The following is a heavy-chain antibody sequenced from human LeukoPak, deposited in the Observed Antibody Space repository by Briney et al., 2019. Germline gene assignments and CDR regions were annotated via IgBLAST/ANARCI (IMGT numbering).Heavy chain of an antibody. CDR3: ARGGEMATLYHFAY. CDR2: IYVSGST. J-gene: IGHJ4*02. D-gene: IGHD5-24*01. V-gene: IGHV4-4*07. Sequence: PSETLSLTCTVSGGSISYYYWTWIRQPAGGGLEWVGRIYVSGSTNYNPSLKSRVTISVDTSKNQFSLKVSSVTAADTAVYYCARGGEMATLYHFAYWGQGTLVTVSS. CDR1: GGSISYYY.